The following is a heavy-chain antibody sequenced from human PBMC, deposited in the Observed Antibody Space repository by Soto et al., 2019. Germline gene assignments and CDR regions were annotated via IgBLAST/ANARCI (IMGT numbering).Heavy chain of an antibody. J-gene: IGHJ4*02. Sequence: SETLSLTCTVSGGSVSSGSYYWSWIRQPPGKGLECIGYIYHSGSTYYNPSLKSRVTISVDTSKNQFSLKLSSVTAADTAVYYCARRQSNYFDYWAQGILVTVSS. CDR3: ARRQSNYFDY. CDR2: IYHSGST. CDR1: GGSVSSGSYY. V-gene: IGHV4-61*01.